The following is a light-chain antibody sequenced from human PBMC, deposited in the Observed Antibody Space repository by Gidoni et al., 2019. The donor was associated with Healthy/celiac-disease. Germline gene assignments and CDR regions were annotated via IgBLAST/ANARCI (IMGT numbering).Light chain of an antibody. CDR2: AAS. J-gene: IGKJ4*01. CDR1: QSISSY. CDR3: QQSYSTLELT. Sequence: DIQMTQSPSSLSASVGDRVTITCRASQSISSYLNWYQQKPGKAPKLLIYAASSLQSGVPSRVSGSGSGTDFTITISRLQPEDVETYYCQQSYSTLELTFXGXTKVEIK. V-gene: IGKV1-39*01.